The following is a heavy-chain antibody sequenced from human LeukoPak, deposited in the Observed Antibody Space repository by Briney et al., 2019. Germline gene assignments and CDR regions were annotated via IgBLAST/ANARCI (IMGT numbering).Heavy chain of an antibody. CDR3: AREATPYCGGDCYPDY. D-gene: IGHD2-21*01. Sequence: GRSLRLSCAASGFTFSNYAMHWVRQAPGKGLEWVAVISYDGSNKYYADSVKGRFTISRDNSKNTLYLQMNSLRAEDTAVYYCAREATPYCGGDCYPDYWGQGTLVTVSS. CDR2: ISYDGSNK. CDR1: GFTFSNYA. J-gene: IGHJ4*02. V-gene: IGHV3-30-3*01.